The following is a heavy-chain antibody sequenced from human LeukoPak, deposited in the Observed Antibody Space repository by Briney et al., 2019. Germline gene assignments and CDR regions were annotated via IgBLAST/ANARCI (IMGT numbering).Heavy chain of an antibody. J-gene: IGHJ4*02. CDR2: IIPIFGTA. Sequence: SVKVSCKTSGYTFTSYGINWVRQAPGQGLEWMGGIIPIFGTANYAQKFQGRVTITADESTSTAYMELSSLRSEDTAVYYCARDSIGELAKRGTFDYWGQGTLVTVSS. CDR3: ARDSIGELAKRGTFDY. D-gene: IGHD3-10*01. V-gene: IGHV1-69*13. CDR1: GYTFTSYG.